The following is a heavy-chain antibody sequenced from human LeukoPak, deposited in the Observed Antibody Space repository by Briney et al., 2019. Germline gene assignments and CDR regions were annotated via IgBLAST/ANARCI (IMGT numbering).Heavy chain of an antibody. CDR1: GGSVSSGGYY. Sequence: SETLSLTCVVSGGSVSSGGYYWWWVRQAPGKGLEWIGYVFTTGTTYYNPSLNSRVTISLDMSKNQFSLKLRSVTAADTAVYFCVRGVTRGYIYADWGQGTLVTVSS. V-gene: IGHV4-30-4*07. CDR3: VRGVTRGYIYAD. D-gene: IGHD5-18*01. J-gene: IGHJ4*02. CDR2: VFTTGTT.